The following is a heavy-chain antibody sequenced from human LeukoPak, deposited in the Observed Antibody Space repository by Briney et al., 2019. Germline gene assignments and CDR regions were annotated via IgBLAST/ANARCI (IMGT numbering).Heavy chain of an antibody. Sequence: SETLSLTCTVSGGSISSSSYYWSWIRQPPGKGLEWIGYIYYSGSTNYNPSLKSRVTISVDTSKNQFSLKLSSVTAADTAVYYCAREPRGYFDYWGQGTLVTVSS. V-gene: IGHV4-61*01. CDR2: IYYSGST. J-gene: IGHJ4*02. CDR1: GGSISSSSYY. CDR3: AREPRGYFDY.